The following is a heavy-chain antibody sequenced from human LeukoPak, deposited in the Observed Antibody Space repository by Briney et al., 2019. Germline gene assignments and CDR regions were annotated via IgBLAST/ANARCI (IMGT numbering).Heavy chain of an antibody. D-gene: IGHD1-26*01. CDR1: GFTFSSYS. Sequence: GGSLRLSCAASGFTFSSYSMNWVRQAPGKGLEWVSYISRFSSSIYYADSVKGRFTISRDKAKNSLYLQMNSLRAEDKAVYYCAREGGSLVGGTTMDYWGQGTLVTVSS. CDR2: ISRFSSSI. V-gene: IGHV3-48*01. J-gene: IGHJ4*02. CDR3: AREGGSLVGGTTMDY.